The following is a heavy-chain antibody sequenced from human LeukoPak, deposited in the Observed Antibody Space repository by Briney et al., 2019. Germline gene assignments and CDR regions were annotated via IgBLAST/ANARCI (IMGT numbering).Heavy chain of an antibody. D-gene: IGHD6-13*01. V-gene: IGHV3-21*01. CDR2: ISRTGFYI. Sequence: GGTLRLSCAASGFTFSTYTMTWVRQAPGKGLEWVSSISRTGFYIYYADSVRGRFTISRDNAKNSLYLQMNSLRAEDTAVYYCARDLLEIAADSYFDYWGQGTLVTVSS. J-gene: IGHJ4*02. CDR1: GFTFSTYT. CDR3: ARDLLEIAADSYFDY.